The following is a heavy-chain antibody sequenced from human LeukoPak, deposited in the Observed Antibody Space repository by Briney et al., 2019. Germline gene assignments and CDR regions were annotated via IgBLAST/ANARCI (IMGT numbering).Heavy chain of an antibody. CDR2: IYYSGST. Sequence: SETLSLTCAVSGGSISSYYWSWIRQPPGKGLEWIGYIYYSGSTNYNPSLKSRVTISVDTSKNQFSLKLSSVTAADTAVYYCARVGIRYGYVDYWGQGTLVTVSS. CDR1: GGSISSYY. V-gene: IGHV4-59*01. CDR3: ARVGIRYGYVDY. J-gene: IGHJ4*02. D-gene: IGHD5-18*01.